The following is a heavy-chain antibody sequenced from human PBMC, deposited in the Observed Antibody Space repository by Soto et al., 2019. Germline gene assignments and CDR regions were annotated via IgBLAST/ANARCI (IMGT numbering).Heavy chain of an antibody. CDR1: GFTFSSYS. D-gene: IGHD3-16*01. CDR3: ARVPNPGEPAAFDI. J-gene: IGHJ3*02. Sequence: GGSLRLSCAASGFTFSSYSMNWVRQAPGKGLEWVSSISSSSSYIYYADSVKGRFTISRDNAKNSLYLQMNSLRAEDTAVYYCARVPNPGEPAAFDIWGPGTMVTVSS. CDR2: ISSSSSYI. V-gene: IGHV3-21*01.